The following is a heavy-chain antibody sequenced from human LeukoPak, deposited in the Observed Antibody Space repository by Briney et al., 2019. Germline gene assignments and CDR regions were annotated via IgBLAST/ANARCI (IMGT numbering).Heavy chain of an antibody. J-gene: IGHJ4*02. CDR2: IKGDGSDK. V-gene: IGHV3-7*01. Sequence: PGGSLRLSCAASGFTLSTYAMHWVRQAPGKGLEWVANIKGDGSDKYYVDSVKGRFTISRDNAKNSLYLQMNSLRAEDTAVYYCARDMEFWSGSDYWGQGTLVTVSS. CDR3: ARDMEFWSGSDY. D-gene: IGHD3-3*01. CDR1: GFTLSTYA.